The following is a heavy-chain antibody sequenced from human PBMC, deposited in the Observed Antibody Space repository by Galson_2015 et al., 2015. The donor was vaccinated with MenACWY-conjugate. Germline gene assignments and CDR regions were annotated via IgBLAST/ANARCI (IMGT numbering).Heavy chain of an antibody. D-gene: IGHD3-16*01. V-gene: IGHV3-30*18. CDR2: ISYDGSNK. CDR3: AKERSPEGGDAGGVWGFPVLPDY. J-gene: IGHJ4*02. Sequence: SLRLSCAASGFTFSSYGMHWVRQAPGKGLEWVAVISYDGSNKYYADSVKGRFTISRDNSKNTLYLQMNSLRAEDTAVYYCAKERSPEGGDAGGVWGFPVLPDYWGQGTLVTVSS. CDR1: GFTFSSYG.